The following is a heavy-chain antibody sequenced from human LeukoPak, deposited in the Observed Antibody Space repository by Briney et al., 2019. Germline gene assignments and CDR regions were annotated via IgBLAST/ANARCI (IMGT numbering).Heavy chain of an antibody. J-gene: IGHJ4*02. Sequence: GASVKVSCKASGYTFTSYDINWVRQATGQGLEWMGWMNPNSGNTGYAQKFQGRVTMTRNTSISTAYMELSSLRSEDTAIYYCARRESYYDFWSGYSYYFDYWGQGTLVTVSS. V-gene: IGHV1-8*01. CDR2: MNPNSGNT. CDR1: GYTFTSYD. CDR3: ARRESYYDFWSGYSYYFDY. D-gene: IGHD3-3*01.